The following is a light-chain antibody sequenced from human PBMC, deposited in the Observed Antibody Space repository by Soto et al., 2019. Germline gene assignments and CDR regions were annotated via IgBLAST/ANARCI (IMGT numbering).Light chain of an antibody. CDR3: QQSYSTPWT. V-gene: IGKV1-39*01. Sequence: DIHMTHSPSSLSSSVVDRVTITCRASQSISSYLNWYRQKPGKAPKLLIYAASSLQSGVPSRFSGSGSGTDFTLTISSLQPEDFATYYCQQSYSTPWTFGQGTKV. CDR1: QSISSY. CDR2: AAS. J-gene: IGKJ1*01.